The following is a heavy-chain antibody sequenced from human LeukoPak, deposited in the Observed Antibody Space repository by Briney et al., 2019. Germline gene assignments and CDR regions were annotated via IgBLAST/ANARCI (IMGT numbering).Heavy chain of an antibody. CDR1: GGSISSYY. CDR3: AASMVRGVTITRKPYLFDY. Sequence: PSETLPLTYTVSGGSISSYYWSWIRQPPGKGLEWIGYIYYSGSTNYNPPLKSRVTIPVDTSKNQFSLKLSSVTAADTAVYYCAASMVRGVTITRKPYLFDYWGQGTLVTVSS. J-gene: IGHJ4*02. V-gene: IGHV4-59*01. CDR2: IYYSGST. D-gene: IGHD3-10*01.